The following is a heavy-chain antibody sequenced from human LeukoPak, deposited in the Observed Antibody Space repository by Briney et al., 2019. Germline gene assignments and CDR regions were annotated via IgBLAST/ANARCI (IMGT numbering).Heavy chain of an antibody. Sequence: ASVKVSCKVSGYTLTELSMYWVRQAPGKGLEWMGGFDPEDGETIYAQKFQGRVTMTEDTSTDTAYMELSSLRSEDTAVYYCATVSIYDSSGYYYIYWGQGTLVTVSS. J-gene: IGHJ4*02. CDR2: FDPEDGET. CDR1: GYTLTELS. CDR3: ATVSIYDSSGYYYIY. V-gene: IGHV1-24*01. D-gene: IGHD3-22*01.